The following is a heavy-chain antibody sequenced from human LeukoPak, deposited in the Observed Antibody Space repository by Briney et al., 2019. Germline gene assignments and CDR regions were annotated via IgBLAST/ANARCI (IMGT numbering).Heavy chain of an antibody. V-gene: IGHV3-48*01. CDR2: ISSSSSTI. D-gene: IGHD3-22*01. J-gene: IGHJ4*02. Sequence: GGSLRLSCVASGFTFSTYSMNWVRQAPGKGLEWVSYISSSSSTIYYADSVKGRFTISRDNAKNSLYLQMNSLRAEDTAVYYCARGSTYYDSSGQVPFDYWGQGTLVTVSS. CDR1: GFTFSTYS. CDR3: ARGSTYYDSSGQVPFDY.